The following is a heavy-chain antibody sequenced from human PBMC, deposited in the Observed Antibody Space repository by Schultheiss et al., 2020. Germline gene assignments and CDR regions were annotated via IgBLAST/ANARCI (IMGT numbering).Heavy chain of an antibody. D-gene: IGHD2-21*02. CDR3: ASSLVVTERGFDY. J-gene: IGHJ4*02. CDR2: IYYSGST. Sequence: SETLSLTCTVSGGCICSGGYYWSWIRQHPGKGLEWIGYIYYSGSTYYNPSLKSRVTISVDTSKNQFSLKLSSVTAADTAVYYCASSLVVTERGFDYWGQGTRVNGYS. V-gene: IGHV4-31*03. CDR1: GGCICSGGYY.